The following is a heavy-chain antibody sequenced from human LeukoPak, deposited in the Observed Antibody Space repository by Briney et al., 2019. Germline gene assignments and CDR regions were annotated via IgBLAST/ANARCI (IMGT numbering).Heavy chain of an antibody. CDR1: GYTVESGYY. V-gene: IGHV4-38-2*02. Sequence: SETLSLTCTVSGYTVESGYYWAWLRQPPGKGLEWIGSIYRSATTYYNPSLKSRVLISMDMSKNEVSLSLTSVTAADTAVYYCAREWATYHNWYDPWGQGTLVIVSS. CDR2: IYRSATT. CDR3: AREWATYHNWYDP. J-gene: IGHJ5*02. D-gene: IGHD1-26*01.